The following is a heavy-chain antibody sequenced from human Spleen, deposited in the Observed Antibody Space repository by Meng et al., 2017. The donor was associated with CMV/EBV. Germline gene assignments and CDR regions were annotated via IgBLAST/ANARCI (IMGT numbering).Heavy chain of an antibody. V-gene: IGHV3-30-3*01. CDR2: ISYDGSNK. CDR1: VFTFSSYA. J-gene: IGHJ1*01. CDR3: ARGHDILTGYSIGTGEYFQH. D-gene: IGHD3-9*01. Sequence: QVQLVESGGGVVQPGRSLRLACAPSVFTFSSYAMHWVRQAPGKGLEWVAVISYDGSNKYYADSVKGRFTISRDNSKNTLYLQMNSLRAEDTAVYYCARGHDILTGYSIGTGEYFQHWGQGTLVTVSS.